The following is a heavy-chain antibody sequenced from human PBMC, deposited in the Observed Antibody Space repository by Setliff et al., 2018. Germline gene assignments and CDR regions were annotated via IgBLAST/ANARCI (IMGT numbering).Heavy chain of an antibody. CDR3: ARRETYYNFWSGYYAY. V-gene: IGHV4-39*07. Sequence: SETLSLPCTVSGGSISSSSYYWGWIRQPPGKGPEWIGSIYYSGSTYYNPSLKSRVTISVDTSKNQFSLKLGSVTAADTAVYYCARRETYYNFWSGYYAYWGQGTLVTVSS. J-gene: IGHJ4*02. CDR1: GGSISSSSYY. D-gene: IGHD3-3*01. CDR2: IYYSGST.